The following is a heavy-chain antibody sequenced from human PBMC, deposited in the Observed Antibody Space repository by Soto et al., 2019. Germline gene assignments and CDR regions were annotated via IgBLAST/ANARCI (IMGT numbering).Heavy chain of an antibody. J-gene: IGHJ5*02. D-gene: IGHD3-22*01. CDR1: GYTFTSYD. CDR2: MNPNSGNT. Sequence: SVKVSCKASGYTFTSYDINWVLQATGQGLEWMGWMNPNSGNTGYAQKFRGRVTMTTDASTSTAHMELRSLKSDDTAVYYCARDTQQDSNGYYLEWFDPWGQGTLVTVSS. V-gene: IGHV1-8*01. CDR3: ARDTQQDSNGYYLEWFDP.